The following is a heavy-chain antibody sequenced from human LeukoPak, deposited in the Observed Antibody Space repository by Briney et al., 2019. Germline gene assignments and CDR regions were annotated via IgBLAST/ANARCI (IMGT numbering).Heavy chain of an antibody. CDR1: GGSISSSSYY. Sequence: SETLSLTCTVSGGSISSSSYYWGWIRQPPGKGLEWIGSIYYSGSTYYNPSLKSRVTISVDTSKNQFSLKLSSVTAADTAVYYCARVGGYYDFPPYYFDYWGQGTLVTVSS. D-gene: IGHD3-3*01. J-gene: IGHJ4*02. CDR3: ARVGGYYDFPPYYFDY. V-gene: IGHV4-39*07. CDR2: IYYSGST.